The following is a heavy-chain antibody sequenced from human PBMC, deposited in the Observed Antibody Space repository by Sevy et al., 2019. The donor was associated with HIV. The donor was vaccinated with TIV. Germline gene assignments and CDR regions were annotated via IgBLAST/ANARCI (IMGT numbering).Heavy chain of an antibody. D-gene: IGHD3-22*01. CDR1: GFTFSNFS. CDR2: TSYDGSSN. Sequence: GGSLRLSCAASGFTFSNFSMHWVRQAPGKGLEWVAITSYDGSSNYYADSVKGRFTISRDNSKHTLYLQMNSLTVEDTAVYYCATDDRDNSGYHFTYWGQGTLVTVSS. V-gene: IGHV3-30-3*01. CDR3: ATDDRDNSGYHFTY. J-gene: IGHJ4*02.